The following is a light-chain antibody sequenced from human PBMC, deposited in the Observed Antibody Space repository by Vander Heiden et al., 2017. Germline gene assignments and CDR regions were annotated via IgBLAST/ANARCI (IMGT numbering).Light chain of an antibody. V-gene: IGLV2-11*01. CDR1: ICAVGHYND. Sequence: CALPQPRCVSGSAGESVTISCPVTICAVGHYNDVSWYQQPPGNAPMLVFVYVFKRPSGVPDRFSGSKAGNTAYLTISGLQAEDEDNYYCCSYAGTHTWVFGGETKLTVL. CDR2: YVF. CDR3: CSYAGTHTWV. J-gene: IGLJ3*02.